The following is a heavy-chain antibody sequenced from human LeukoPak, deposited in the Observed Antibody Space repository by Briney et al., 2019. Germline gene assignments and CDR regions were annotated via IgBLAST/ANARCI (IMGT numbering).Heavy chain of an antibody. CDR2: IYYSGST. D-gene: IGHD2-2*01. CDR3: ARHSYADGKFDP. CDR1: GDSISSSNYY. Sequence: SETLSLTCTVSGDSISSSNYYWGWIRQPPGKGLERIGSIYYSGSTYYNPSLKSRVTISVDTSKNQFSLKLSSVTAADTAVYYCARHSYADGKFDPWGQGTLVTVSS. J-gene: IGHJ5*02. V-gene: IGHV4-39*01.